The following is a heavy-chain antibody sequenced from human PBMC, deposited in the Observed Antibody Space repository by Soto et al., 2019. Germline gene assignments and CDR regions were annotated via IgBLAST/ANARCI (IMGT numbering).Heavy chain of an antibody. J-gene: IGHJ4*01. D-gene: IGHD5-18*01. CDR3: VRDRDLDRDMVHADL. V-gene: IGHV3-48*02. Sequence: PGGSLRLSCEASGFTISGCSMNWVRQAPGKGLEWLAYITIRTGNIVYADSVRGRFTISADNAENSVFLQMNSLRDEDTAVYFCVRDRDLDRDMVHADLWGQGTLVTGSS. CDR1: GFTISGCS. CDR2: ITIRTGNI.